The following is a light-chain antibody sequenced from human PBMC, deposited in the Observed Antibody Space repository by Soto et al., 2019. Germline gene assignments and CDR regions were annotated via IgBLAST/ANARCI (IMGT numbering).Light chain of an antibody. CDR1: SSDVGAYNF. CDR2: EVN. V-gene: IGLV2-14*01. Sequence: LTQPASVSGSPGQSITISCTGTSSDVGAYNFVSWYQQYPGKAPKVMIYEVNNRPSGVSNRFSGSKSGNTASLTISGLQAEDEADYYCSSFTRSSTYVFGSGTKVTVL. CDR3: SSFTRSSTYV. J-gene: IGLJ1*01.